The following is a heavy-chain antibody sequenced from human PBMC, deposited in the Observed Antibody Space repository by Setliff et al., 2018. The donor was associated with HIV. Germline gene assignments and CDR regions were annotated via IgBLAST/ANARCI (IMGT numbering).Heavy chain of an antibody. CDR3: ATDPGYSSTWYSESFQH. CDR2: VDPEDGET. CDR1: GYTFSDYY. Sequence: ASVKVSCKVSGYTFSDYYILWVQQAPGKGLKWVGLVDPEDGETRYGEQFQGRVTITAEPSTATVYMELSSLRSDDTAMYYCATDPGYSSTWYSESFQHWGQGTVVTVS. J-gene: IGHJ1*01. V-gene: IGHV1-69-2*01. D-gene: IGHD6-13*01.